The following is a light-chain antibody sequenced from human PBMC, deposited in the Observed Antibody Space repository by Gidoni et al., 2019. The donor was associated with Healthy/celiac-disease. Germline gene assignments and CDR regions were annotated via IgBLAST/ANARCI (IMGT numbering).Light chain of an antibody. CDR1: QSVSSN. CDR2: GAS. V-gene: IGKV3-15*01. Sequence: EIVMTQSPATLSVSPGERATLSCRASQSVSSNSAWYQQKPGQAPRPLIYGASTRATGIPARFSGSESGTEFTLTISSLQSEDLAVYYCQQYNNWPPWTFGQGTKVEIK. CDR3: QQYNNWPPWT. J-gene: IGKJ1*01.